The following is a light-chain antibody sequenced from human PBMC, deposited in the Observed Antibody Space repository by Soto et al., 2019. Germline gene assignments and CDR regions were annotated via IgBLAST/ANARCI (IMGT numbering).Light chain of an antibody. V-gene: IGKV3-15*01. J-gene: IGKJ2*01. CDR3: QQDNNWPYT. CDR1: QSVSSN. Sequence: EIVMTQSPATLSVSPGERATLSCRASQSVSSNLAWYQQKPGQAPRLLIYGASTRATGIPARFSGSGSGTEFTLTISSRQSEDFAVYYCQQDNNWPYTFGQGTKLESK. CDR2: GAS.